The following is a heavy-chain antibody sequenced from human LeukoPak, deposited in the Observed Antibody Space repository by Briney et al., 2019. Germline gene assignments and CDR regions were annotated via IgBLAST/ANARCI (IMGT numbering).Heavy chain of an antibody. V-gene: IGHV3-21*01. CDR1: GFTFSSYS. CDR2: ISSSSSYI. D-gene: IGHD3-10*01. Sequence: TGGSLRLSCAASGFTFSSYSMNWVRQAPGKGLEWVSSISSSSSYIYYADSVKGRFTISRDNAKNSLYLQMNSLRAEDTAVYYCARGLDYYGSGSHNDYWGQGTLVTVSS. J-gene: IGHJ4*02. CDR3: ARGLDYYGSGSHNDY.